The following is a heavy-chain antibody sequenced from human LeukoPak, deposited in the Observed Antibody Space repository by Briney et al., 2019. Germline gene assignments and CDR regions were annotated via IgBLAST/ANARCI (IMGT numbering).Heavy chain of an antibody. Sequence: KPSETLSLTCAVYGGCFSGYYWSWIRQPPGKGLEWIGEINYSGSTNYNPSLKSRVTISVDTSKNQFSLKLSSVTAADTAVYYCAIGYGSGSYHYYYYYGMDVWGKGTTVTVSS. CDR1: GGCFSGYY. J-gene: IGHJ6*04. CDR2: INYSGST. CDR3: AIGYGSGSYHYYYYYGMDV. V-gene: IGHV4-34*01. D-gene: IGHD3-10*01.